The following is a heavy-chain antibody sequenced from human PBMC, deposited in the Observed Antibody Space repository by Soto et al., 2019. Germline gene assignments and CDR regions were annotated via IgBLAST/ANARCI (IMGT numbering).Heavy chain of an antibody. CDR3: ARDMVLVTFFFGYYGMDV. Sequence: QVQLQESGPGLVKPSQTLSLTCTVSGDSISSGDYYWSWIRQPPGKGMAWIGYIYDSGSTYYHPSLKSRATISVDTSMNPFSLQLSSVTAADTAVYYWARDMVLVTFFFGYYGMDVWGQGNTVTVSS. CDR1: GDSISSGDYY. V-gene: IGHV4-30-4*01. CDR2: IYDSGST. J-gene: IGHJ6*02. D-gene: IGHD3-3*02.